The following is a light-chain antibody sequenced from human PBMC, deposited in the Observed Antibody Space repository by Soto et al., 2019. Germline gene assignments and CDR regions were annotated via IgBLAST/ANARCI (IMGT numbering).Light chain of an antibody. CDR3: QQYNNWPWT. CDR2: GAS. Sequence: EIVLTQSPGTLSLSPGERATLSCRASQSVRNNYLAWFQQKPGQAPRLLIYGASSRATGIPGRFSGSGSGTEFTLTISSLQSEDFAVYYCQQYNNWPWTFGQGTKVDIK. J-gene: IGKJ1*01. V-gene: IGKV3D-15*01. CDR1: QSVRNN.